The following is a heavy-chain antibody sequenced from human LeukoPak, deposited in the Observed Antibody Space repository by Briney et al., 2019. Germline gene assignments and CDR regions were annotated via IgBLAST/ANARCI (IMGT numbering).Heavy chain of an antibody. V-gene: IGHV1-2*04. CDR3: AIYVWGSNYGMDV. J-gene: IGHJ6*02. D-gene: IGHD3-16*01. Sequence: ASVKVSCKASGYTFTGYYMHWVRQAPGQGLEWMGWINPNSGGTNYAQKFQGWVTMTRDTSISTAYMELSRLRSDDTAVYYCAIYVWGSNYGMDVWGQGTTVTVSS. CDR1: GYTFTGYY. CDR2: INPNSGGT.